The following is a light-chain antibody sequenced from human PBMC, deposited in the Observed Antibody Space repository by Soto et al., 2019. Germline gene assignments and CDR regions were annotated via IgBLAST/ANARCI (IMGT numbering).Light chain of an antibody. Sequence: DIQMTHSPSSLSASVGDRVTITCQASQDINNYLNWYQQKSGKAPKLLIYDASDLKTGVPSRFSGSGSGTDFTFTISSLQPEDTATYYCQQYDNLPLTLGGGTKVDIK. CDR3: QQYDNLPLT. V-gene: IGKV1-33*01. CDR1: QDINNY. CDR2: DAS. J-gene: IGKJ4*01.